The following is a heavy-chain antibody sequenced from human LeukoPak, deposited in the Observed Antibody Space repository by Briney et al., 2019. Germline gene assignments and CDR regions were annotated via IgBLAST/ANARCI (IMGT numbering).Heavy chain of an antibody. J-gene: IGHJ4*02. Sequence: GESLKISCKSSGDIFITYWIGWVRQVPGKGLEWMGIIYPADSKVKYSPSFEGQVTISADESINTVYLQWSSLKASDTAMYYCATGAHYYDSSGYFYWGQGTLVTVSS. V-gene: IGHV5-51*01. D-gene: IGHD3-22*01. CDR2: IYPADSKV. CDR1: GDIFITYW. CDR3: ATGAHYYDSSGYFY.